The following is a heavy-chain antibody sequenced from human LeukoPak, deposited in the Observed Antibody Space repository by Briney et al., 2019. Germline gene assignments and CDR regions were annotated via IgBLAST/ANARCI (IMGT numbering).Heavy chain of an antibody. J-gene: IGHJ4*02. V-gene: IGHV3-30*03. D-gene: IGHD1-26*01. CDR3: ARGMSGRYYDY. Sequence: PGGSLRLSCAASGFTVSSYGMHCVRRAPGKGVEWVAVISYEGSNKYYTDSVKGRFTISRYNSKNTLYLQMNSVRAEDTAVYSCARGMSGRYYDYWGQGTLVTVSS. CDR2: ISYEGSNK. CDR1: GFTVSSYG.